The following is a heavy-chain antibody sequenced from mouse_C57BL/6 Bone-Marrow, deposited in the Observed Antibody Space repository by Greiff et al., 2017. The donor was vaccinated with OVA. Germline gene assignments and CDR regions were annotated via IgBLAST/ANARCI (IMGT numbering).Heavy chain of an antibody. V-gene: IGHV1-18*01. Sequence: EVQLQQSGPELVKPGASVKIPCKASGYTFTDYNMDWVKQSHGKSLEWIGDINPNNGGTIYNQKFKGKATLTVDKSSSTAYMELRSLTSEDTAVYYCARVYGSSFSYWYFDVWGTGTTVTVSS. D-gene: IGHD1-1*01. J-gene: IGHJ1*03. CDR3: ARVYGSSFSYWYFDV. CDR2: INPNNGGT. CDR1: GYTFTDYN.